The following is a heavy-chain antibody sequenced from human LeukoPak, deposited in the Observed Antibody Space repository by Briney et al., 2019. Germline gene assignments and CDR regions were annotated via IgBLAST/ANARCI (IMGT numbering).Heavy chain of an antibody. CDR3: ASTPTGYSSGWYGF. Sequence: SETLSLTCAVYGGSFSGYYWSWIRQPPGKGLEWIGEINHSGSTNYNPSLKSRVTISVDTSKNQFSLKLSSVTAADTAVYYCASTPTGYSSGWYGFWGQGTRVTVSS. CDR1: GGSFSGYY. V-gene: IGHV4-34*01. J-gene: IGHJ4*02. D-gene: IGHD6-19*01. CDR2: INHSGST.